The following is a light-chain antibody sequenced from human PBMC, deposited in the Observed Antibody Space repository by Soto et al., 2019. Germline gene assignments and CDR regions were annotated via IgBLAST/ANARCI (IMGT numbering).Light chain of an antibody. J-gene: IGLJ1*01. CDR2: DVS. V-gene: IGLV2-14*01. Sequence: QSVLTQPASVSGSPGQSITISCTGTSSDVGGYNYVSWYQQHPGKAPKLMIYDVSNRPSGVSNRFSGSKSDNTASLTISGLQAEDEADYCCSSYTSSSTLWVFGTGTKVTVL. CDR3: SSYTSSSTLWV. CDR1: SSDVGGYNY.